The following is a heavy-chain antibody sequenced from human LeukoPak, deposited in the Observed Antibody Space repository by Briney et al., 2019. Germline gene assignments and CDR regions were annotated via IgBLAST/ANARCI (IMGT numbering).Heavy chain of an antibody. Sequence: GESLKISCNSSGYSFTNYWIGWVRQMPGKGLEWMGIIYPGDSDTRYSPSFQGQVTISADKSISTAYLQWSSLKASDTAMYYCARWSYYDSSGYYYNFDYWGQGTLVTVSS. J-gene: IGHJ4*02. V-gene: IGHV5-51*01. D-gene: IGHD3-22*01. CDR2: IYPGDSDT. CDR1: GYSFTNYW. CDR3: ARWSYYDSSGYYYNFDY.